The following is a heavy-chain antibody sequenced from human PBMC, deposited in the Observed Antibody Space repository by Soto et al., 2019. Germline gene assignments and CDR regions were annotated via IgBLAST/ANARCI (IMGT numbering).Heavy chain of an antibody. Sequence: QVTLKESGPVLVKPTETLTLTCTVSGFSLTTGRMGVSWIRQSPGKALEWLAHIFSDNERSYSTSMHGRLTISKDSSGSQVVLSMTNMDPVDSGTYCCVRVNADSYPFYYGMDVWGQGTTVTVSS. V-gene: IGHV2-26*01. CDR1: GFSLTTGRMG. D-gene: IGHD4-17*01. J-gene: IGHJ6*02. CDR3: VRVNADSYPFYYGMDV. CDR2: IFSDNER.